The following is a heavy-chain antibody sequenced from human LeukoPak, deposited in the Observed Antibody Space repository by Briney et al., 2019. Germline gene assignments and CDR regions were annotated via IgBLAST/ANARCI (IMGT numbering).Heavy chain of an antibody. CDR3: ATDFRVVGALGS. V-gene: IGHV3-30*03. D-gene: IGHD1-26*01. CDR2: ISYDGSNK. Sequence: GGSLRLSCAASGFTFSGYGMHWVRQAPGKGLEWVATISYDGSNKNYADSVKGRFTISRDNSKNTLYLQMNSLRAEDTAVYYCATDFRVVGALGSWGQGTLVTVSS. CDR1: GFTFSGYG. J-gene: IGHJ4*02.